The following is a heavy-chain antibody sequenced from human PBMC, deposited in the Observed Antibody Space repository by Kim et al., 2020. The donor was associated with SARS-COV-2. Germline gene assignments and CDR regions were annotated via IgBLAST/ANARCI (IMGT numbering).Heavy chain of an antibody. D-gene: IGHD1-26*01. Sequence: RTTNYADYVKGRFTLSRDNARNTQYLHLNSLRGEDTAVYYCSRDLSGSQDMWGQGTMVTVSS. J-gene: IGHJ3*02. CDR2: RTT. V-gene: IGHV3-74*01. CDR3: SRDLSGSQDM.